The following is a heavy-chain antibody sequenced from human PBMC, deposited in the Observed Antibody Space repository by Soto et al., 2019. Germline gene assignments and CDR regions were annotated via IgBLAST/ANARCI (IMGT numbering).Heavy chain of an antibody. Sequence: GPSEKVSCKASGYTFTGYYMHWVRQAPGQGLEWMGWINPNSGGTNYAQKFQGRVTMTRDTSISTAYMELSRLRSDDTAVYYCARDQPLEMATIAFDYWGQGTLVTVSS. CDR2: INPNSGGT. CDR1: GYTFTGYY. J-gene: IGHJ4*02. CDR3: ARDQPLEMATIAFDY. D-gene: IGHD5-12*01. V-gene: IGHV1-2*02.